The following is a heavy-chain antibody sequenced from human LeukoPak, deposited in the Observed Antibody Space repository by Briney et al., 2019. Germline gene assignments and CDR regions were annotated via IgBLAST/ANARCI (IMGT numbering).Heavy chain of an antibody. D-gene: IGHD2-15*01. CDR1: GYTFTGYY. CDR3: ARDRCSGGSCYSDWFDP. V-gene: IGHV1-2*02. CDR2: INPNSGGT. Sequence: ASVKVSCKASGYTFTGYYMHWVRQAPGQGLEWMGWINPNSGGTNYAQKFQGRVTMTRDPSISTAYMELSRLRSDDTAVYYCARDRCSGGSCYSDWFDPWGQGTLVTVSS. J-gene: IGHJ5*02.